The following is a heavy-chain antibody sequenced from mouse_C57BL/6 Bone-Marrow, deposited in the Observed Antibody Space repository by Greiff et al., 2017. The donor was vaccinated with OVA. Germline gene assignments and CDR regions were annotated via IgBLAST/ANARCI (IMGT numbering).Heavy chain of an antibody. V-gene: IGHV5-17*01. CDR2: ISSGSSTI. CDR1: GFTFSDYG. CDR3: ARVLYRYAMDY. D-gene: IGHD2-1*01. J-gene: IGHJ4*01. Sequence: EVKLQESGGGLVKPGGSLKLSCAASGFTFSDYGMHWVRQAPEKGLEWVAYISSGSSTIYYADTVKGRFTISRDNAKNTLFLQMTSLRSEDTAMYYCARVLYRYAMDYWGQGTSVTVSS.